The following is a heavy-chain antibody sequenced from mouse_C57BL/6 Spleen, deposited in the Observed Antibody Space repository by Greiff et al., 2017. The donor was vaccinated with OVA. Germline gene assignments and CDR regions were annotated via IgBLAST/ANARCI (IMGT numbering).Heavy chain of an antibody. J-gene: IGHJ2*01. Sequence: VQLQQSGAELVRPGASVKLSCTASGFNFKDDYMHWVKQRPEQGLEWIGWIDPENGDTEYASKFQGKATLTADTSSSTAYLQLSSLTSEDTAVCYCTRGLRIDYWGQGTTLTVSS. V-gene: IGHV14-4*01. CDR2: IDPENGDT. CDR3: TRGLRIDY. D-gene: IGHD2-2*01. CDR1: GFNFKDDY.